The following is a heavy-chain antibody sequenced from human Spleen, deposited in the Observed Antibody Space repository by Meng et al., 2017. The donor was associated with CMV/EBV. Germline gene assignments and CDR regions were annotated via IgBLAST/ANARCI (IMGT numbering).Heavy chain of an antibody. CDR2: INPTSGGT. CDR1: GYIFTAYY. J-gene: IGHJ6*02. CDR3: ARVEYYYYYGMDV. V-gene: IGHV1-2*02. Sequence: ASVKVSCKASGYIFTAYYIHWVRQAPGQGPEWMGWINPTSGGTHYAPKFQGRVTMTRDTSISTAYMELSRLRSDDTAVYYCARVEYYYYYGMDVWGQGTTVTVSS. D-gene: IGHD6-6*01.